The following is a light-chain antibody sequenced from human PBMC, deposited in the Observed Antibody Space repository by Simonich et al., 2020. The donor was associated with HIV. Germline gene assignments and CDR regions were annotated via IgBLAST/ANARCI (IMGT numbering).Light chain of an antibody. CDR1: QSVSRK. CDR3: QQYNNWPPLT. V-gene: IGKV3-15*01. Sequence: EIVMTQSPATLSVSPGERATLSCRASQSVSRKLAWYQQRLGQAPRLLIYGASTRATGIPARFSGSGSGSEFTLTISSLQSEDFAVYYCQQYNNWPPLTFGGGTKLEIK. J-gene: IGKJ4*01. CDR2: GAS.